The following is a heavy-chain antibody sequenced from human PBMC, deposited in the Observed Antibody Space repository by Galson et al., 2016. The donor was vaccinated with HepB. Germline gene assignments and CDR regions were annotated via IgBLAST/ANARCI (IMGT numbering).Heavy chain of an antibody. CDR2: ISSSGLSII. V-gene: IGHV3-11*01. CDR3: ARGASGSPRLARVNFDY. Sequence: SLRLSRAASGFTFSDYYMSWIRQAPGKGLEWVSYISSSGLSIITYAVSVKGRFTISRDNAKNSVYLHMISLTPEDTAVYYCARGASGSPRLARVNFDYWGQGALVTVSS. J-gene: IGHJ4*02. CDR1: GFTFSDYY. D-gene: IGHD6-6*01.